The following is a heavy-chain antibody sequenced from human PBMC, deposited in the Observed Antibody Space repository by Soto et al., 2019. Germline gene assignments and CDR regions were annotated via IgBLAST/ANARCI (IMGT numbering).Heavy chain of an antibody. D-gene: IGHD6-19*01. CDR1: GFTFSSYG. CDR2: IWYDGSNK. V-gene: IGHV3-33*01. Sequence: QVQLVESGGGVVQPGRSLRLPCAASGFTFSSYGMHWVRQAPGKGLEWVAVIWYDGSNKYYAESVKGRFTISRDNSKNTLYLQMNSLRAEDTAVYYCARDSHVGSGWQLTANYWGQGTLVTVSS. J-gene: IGHJ4*02. CDR3: ARDSHVGSGWQLTANY.